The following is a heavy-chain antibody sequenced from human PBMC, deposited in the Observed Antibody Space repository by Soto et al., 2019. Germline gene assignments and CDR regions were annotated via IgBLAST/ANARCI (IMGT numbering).Heavy chain of an antibody. V-gene: IGHV3-64D*08. CDR2: ISSNGGST. CDR3: VITPDLAKLRIAAAGIVY. J-gene: IGHJ4*02. D-gene: IGHD6-13*01. CDR1: GFTFSSYA. Sequence: GGSLRLSCSASGFTFSSYAMHWVRQAPGKGLEYVSAISSNGGSTYYADSVKGRFTISRDNSKNTLYLQMSSLRAEDTAVYYCVITPDLAKLRIAAAGIVYWGQGTLVTVSS.